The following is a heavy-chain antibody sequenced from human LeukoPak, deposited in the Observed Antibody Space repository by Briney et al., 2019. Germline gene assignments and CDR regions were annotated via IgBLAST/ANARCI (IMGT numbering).Heavy chain of an antibody. Sequence: GGSLRLSCAASGFTFSSYGMHWVRQAPGKGLEWVAVIWYGGSNKCYADSVKGRFTISRDNSKNTLYLQMNSLRAEDTAVYYCAKEAYSSSWSYFDYWGQGTLVTVSS. CDR2: IWYGGSNK. CDR1: GFTFSSYG. CDR3: AKEAYSSSWSYFDY. D-gene: IGHD6-13*01. V-gene: IGHV3-30*02. J-gene: IGHJ4*02.